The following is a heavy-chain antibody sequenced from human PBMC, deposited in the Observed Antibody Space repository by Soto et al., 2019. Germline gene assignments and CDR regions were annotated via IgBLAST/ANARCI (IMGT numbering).Heavy chain of an antibody. J-gene: IGHJ4*02. V-gene: IGHV3-48*02. CDR3: ARDRGYTYGFDF. CDR2: ISSSSSTI. D-gene: IGHD5-18*01. Sequence: EVPLVESGGGLVQPGGSLRLSCAASGLTFTSYSMNWVRQAPGKGLEWVSFISSSSSTIYYGDSVKGRFTISRDNAKNSLYRQMNSLRDEDTAVYYCARDRGYTYGFDFWGQGALVTVSS. CDR1: GLTFTSYS.